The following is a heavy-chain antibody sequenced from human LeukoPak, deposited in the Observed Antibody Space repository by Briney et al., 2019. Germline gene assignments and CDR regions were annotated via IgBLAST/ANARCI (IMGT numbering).Heavy chain of an antibody. CDR2: IYYSGST. CDR1: GGSISSSSYY. Sequence: PSETLSLTCTVSGGSISSSSYYWGWIRQPPGKGLEWTGSIYYSGSTYYNPSLKSRVTISVDTSKNQFSLKLSSVTAADTAVYYCAGQGGSSDRWGQGTLVTVSS. D-gene: IGHD6-19*01. CDR3: AGQGGSSDR. J-gene: IGHJ5*02. V-gene: IGHV4-39*01.